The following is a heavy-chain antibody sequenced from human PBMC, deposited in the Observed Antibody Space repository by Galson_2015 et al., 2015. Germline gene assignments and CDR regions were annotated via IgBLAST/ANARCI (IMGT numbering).Heavy chain of an antibody. Sequence: SLRLSCAASGFTFGDYAMSWFRQAPGKGLEWVGFIRSKAYDGTTEYAASVKGRFTISRDDSKSTAYLQMNSLKTEDTAVYYCTRVYSSGWYEGLVGPDYWGQGTLVTVSS. CDR3: TRVYSSGWYEGLVGPDY. D-gene: IGHD6-19*01. CDR2: IRSKAYDGTT. J-gene: IGHJ4*02. CDR1: GFTFGDYA. V-gene: IGHV3-49*03.